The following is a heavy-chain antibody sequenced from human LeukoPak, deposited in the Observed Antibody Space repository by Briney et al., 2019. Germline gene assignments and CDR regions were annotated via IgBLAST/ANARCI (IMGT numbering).Heavy chain of an antibody. V-gene: IGHV4-34*01. CDR3: ARVDGDGYNIPDY. CDR1: GESFSSYY. J-gene: IGHJ4*02. D-gene: IGHD5-24*01. CDR2: INHSGNT. Sequence: SETLSLTCAVYGESFSSYYWSWIRQPLGKGLEWIGEINHSGNTNYNPSLKSRVTISVDTSKNQFSLKLSSVTAADTAVYYCARVDGDGYNIPDYWGQGTLVTVSS.